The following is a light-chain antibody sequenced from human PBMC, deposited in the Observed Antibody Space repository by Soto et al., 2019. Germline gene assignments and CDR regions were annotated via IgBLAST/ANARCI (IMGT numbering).Light chain of an antibody. CDR1: SSDLGSYDL. CDR3: SPYAGWSTWV. CDR2: EGS. J-gene: IGLJ2*01. V-gene: IGLV2-23*01. Sequence: QSVLTQPASVSGSPGQSITISCTGTSSDLGSYDLVSWYQQHPGKAPKLIIYEGSKRPSGVSDRFSGSKSAYTASLTISGLQTDDEADYYCSPYAGWSTWVFGGGTKVTVL.